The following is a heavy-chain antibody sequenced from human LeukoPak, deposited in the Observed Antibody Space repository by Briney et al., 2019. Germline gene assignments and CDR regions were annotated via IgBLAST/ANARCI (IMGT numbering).Heavy chain of an antibody. CDR1: GFTFSSYG. CDR3: AREYYYDSSGFDY. Sequence: GRSLRLSCAASGFTFSSYGMRWVRQAPGKGLEWVAVIWYDGSNKYYADSVKGRFTISRDNSKNTLYLQMNSLRAEDTAVYYCAREYYYDSSGFDYWGQGTLVTVSS. D-gene: IGHD3-22*01. CDR2: IWYDGSNK. V-gene: IGHV3-33*01. J-gene: IGHJ4*02.